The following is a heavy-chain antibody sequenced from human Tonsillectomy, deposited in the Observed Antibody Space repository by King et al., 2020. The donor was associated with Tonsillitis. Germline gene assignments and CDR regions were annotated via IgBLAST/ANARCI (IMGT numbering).Heavy chain of an antibody. CDR2: ISSSSSYI. V-gene: IGHV3-21*01. CDR1: GFTFSSYS. CDR3: ARGGSPSGRYLDY. D-gene: IGHD3-3*01. Sequence: QLVQSGGGLVKPGGSLRLSCATSGFTFSSYSMNWVRQAPGKGLEWVSSISSSSSYIFYADSVKGRFTISRDNAKNSLYLQMNRLRAEDTAVYYCARGGSPSGRYLDYWGQGTLVTVSS. J-gene: IGHJ4*02.